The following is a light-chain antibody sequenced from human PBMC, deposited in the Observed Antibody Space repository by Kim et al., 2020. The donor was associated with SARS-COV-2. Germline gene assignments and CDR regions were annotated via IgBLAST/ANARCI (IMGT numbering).Light chain of an antibody. J-gene: IGKJ5*01. Sequence: ASVGDSVTITCRASQGISQYLAWFRQKPGKAPESLIYAASSLESGVPSKFSGHGSGTDFTLTITGLQPEDSATYFCQQYYSYPITFGQGTRLEIK. CDR2: AAS. CDR1: QGISQY. V-gene: IGKV1-16*02. CDR3: QQYYSYPIT.